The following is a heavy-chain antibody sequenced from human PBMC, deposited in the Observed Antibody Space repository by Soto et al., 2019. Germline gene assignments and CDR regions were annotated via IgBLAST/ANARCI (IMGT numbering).Heavy chain of an antibody. CDR1: GGSISSYY. D-gene: IGHD2-15*01. Sequence: PSETLSLTCTVSGGSISSYYWSWIRQPPGKGLEWIGYIYYSGSTNYNPSLKSRVTISVDTSKNQFSLKLSSVTAADTAVYYCARGPILVVVAAGFDYLGHGTLLTVSS. CDR3: ARGPILVVVAAGFDY. V-gene: IGHV4-59*08. CDR2: IYYSGST. J-gene: IGHJ4*01.